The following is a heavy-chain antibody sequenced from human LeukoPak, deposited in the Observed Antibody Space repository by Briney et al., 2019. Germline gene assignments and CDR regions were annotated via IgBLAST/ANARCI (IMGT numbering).Heavy chain of an antibody. J-gene: IGHJ4*02. CDR3: ATDRDNSDWQKRFDS. D-gene: IGHD2-21*02. Sequence: GGSLRLSCAASGFTFSSYSMNWVRQAPGKGLEWVGNINQDASEINYVDSVRGRFTISRDNAKNSLHLQMNSLRAEDTAVYYCATDRDNSDWQKRFDSWGQGTLVTVSS. CDR1: GFTFSSYS. CDR2: INQDASEI. V-gene: IGHV3-7*01.